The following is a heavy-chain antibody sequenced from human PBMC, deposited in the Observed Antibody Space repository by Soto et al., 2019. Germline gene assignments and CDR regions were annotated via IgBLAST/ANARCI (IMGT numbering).Heavy chain of an antibody. Sequence: SETLSVTCTVAGGSISGSSYYWGWIRQPPGKGLEWIGSIYYSGSTYYNPSLKSRVTISVDTSKNQFSLKLSSVTAADTAVYYCARHPLPLLRFLDPQGYGMDVWGQGTTVTV. CDR2: IYYSGST. CDR3: ARHPLPLLRFLDPQGYGMDV. D-gene: IGHD3-3*01. J-gene: IGHJ6*02. V-gene: IGHV4-39*01. CDR1: GGSISGSSYY.